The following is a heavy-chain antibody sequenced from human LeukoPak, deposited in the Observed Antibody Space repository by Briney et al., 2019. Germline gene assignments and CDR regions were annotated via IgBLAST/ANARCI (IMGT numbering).Heavy chain of an antibody. D-gene: IGHD5-18*01. V-gene: IGHV3-21*01. CDR2: ISSSSSYI. CDR3: ARDGYSYGPPALDY. J-gene: IGHJ4*02. Sequence: GGSLRLSCAAFGFTFCSYSMNWVRQAPGKGLKWVSSISSSSSYIYYADSVKGRFTISRDNAKNSLYLQMNSLRAEDTAVYYRARDGYSYGPPALDYWGQGTLVTVSS. CDR1: GFTFCSYS.